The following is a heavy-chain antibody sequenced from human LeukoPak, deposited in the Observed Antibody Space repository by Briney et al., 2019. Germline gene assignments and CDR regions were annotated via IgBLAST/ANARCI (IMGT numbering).Heavy chain of an antibody. CDR2: IYYSGST. V-gene: IGHV4-39*01. CDR1: GGSISSSSYY. J-gene: IGHJ4*02. D-gene: IGHD3-16*01. CDR3: ARRGNDVDY. Sequence: PSETLSLTCTVSGGSISSSSYYWGWIRQPPGKGLEWIGSIYYSGSTYYNPSLKSRVTISVDTSENQFSLKLSSVTAADTAVYYCARRGNDVDYWGQGTLVTVSS.